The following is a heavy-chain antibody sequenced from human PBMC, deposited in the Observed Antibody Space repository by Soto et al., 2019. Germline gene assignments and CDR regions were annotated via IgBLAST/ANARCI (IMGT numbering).Heavy chain of an antibody. Sequence: SDTLSLTWAVYGGSFSGYYWSWIRQPPGKGLEWIGEINHSGSTNYNPSLKSRVTISVDTSKNQFSLKLSSVTAADTAVYYCASSMAGVAASRPTHRGCLHPWGHGTLVT. CDR3: ASSMAGVAASRPTHRGCLHP. CDR2: INHSGST. CDR1: GGSFSGYY. J-gene: IGHJ5*02. D-gene: IGHD6-13*01. V-gene: IGHV4-34*01.